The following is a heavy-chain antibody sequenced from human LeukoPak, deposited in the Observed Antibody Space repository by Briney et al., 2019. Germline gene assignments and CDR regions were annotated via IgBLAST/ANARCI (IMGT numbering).Heavy chain of an antibody. CDR2: ISSIGSTI. D-gene: IGHD5-24*01. CDR1: GFTLSSYE. J-gene: IGHJ6*03. CDR3: ARIEHYYYDMGV. V-gene: IGHV3-48*03. Sequence: PGGSLRLSRAASGFTLSSYEMNWVRQAPGKGLEWVSYISSIGSTIYYADCVKGRYTISRDNAKNSLYLKMNTLRAEYTTVYYCARIEHYYYDMGVWGKGTTVTVSS.